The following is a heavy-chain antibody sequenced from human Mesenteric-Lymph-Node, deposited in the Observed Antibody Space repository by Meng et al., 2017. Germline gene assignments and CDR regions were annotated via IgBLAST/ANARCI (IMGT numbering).Heavy chain of an antibody. V-gene: IGHV4-34*01. CDR2: INHSGST. J-gene: IGHJ4*02. CDR3: ARTIGGADIVVVPAAYYFDY. D-gene: IGHD2-2*01. Sequence: QVQLQQWGAGLLKPSETLSLTCAVYGGSFSGYYWSWIRQPPGKGLEWIGEINHSGSTNYNPSLKSRVTISVDTSKNQFSLKLSSVTAADTAVYYCARTIGGADIVVVPAAYYFDYWGQGTLLTVSS. CDR1: GGSFSGYY.